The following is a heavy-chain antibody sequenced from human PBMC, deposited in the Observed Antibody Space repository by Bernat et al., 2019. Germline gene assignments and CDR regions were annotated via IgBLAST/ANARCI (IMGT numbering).Heavy chain of an antibody. V-gene: IGHV4-39*01. CDR3: ARHSIGLAYCRGGSCYDY. CDR1: GGSISSSSYY. D-gene: IGHD2-15*01. Sequence: QLQLQESGPGLVKPSETLSLTCTVSGGSISSSSYYWGWIRQPPGKGLEWIGSIYYSGSTYYNPSLKSRVTISVDTSKNQFSLKLSSVTAADTAVYYCARHSIGLAYCRGGSCYDYWGQGTLVTVSS. CDR2: IYYSGST. J-gene: IGHJ4*02.